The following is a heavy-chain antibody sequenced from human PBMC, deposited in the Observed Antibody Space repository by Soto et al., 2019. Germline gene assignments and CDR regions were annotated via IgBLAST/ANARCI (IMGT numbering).Heavy chain of an antibody. D-gene: IGHD5-18*01. Sequence: PSETLSLTCTVSGGSISKYYWSWIRQSPGKGREWIGYISYIGTTNYNPSLKSRFTISVDTSKNQFSLRLTSLTAADTAVYYCVRGGGGYGNGLFDYWGQVTPVTVSS. J-gene: IGHJ4*02. CDR2: ISYIGTT. CDR3: VRGGGGYGNGLFDY. CDR1: GGSISKYY. V-gene: IGHV4-59*01.